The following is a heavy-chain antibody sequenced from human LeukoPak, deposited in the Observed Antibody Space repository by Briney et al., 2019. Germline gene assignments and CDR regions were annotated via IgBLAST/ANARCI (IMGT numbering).Heavy chain of an antibody. CDR2: IYSDGTT. CDR3: ARGGAYDTHGVLDS. V-gene: IGHV3-53*01. J-gene: IGHJ4*02. D-gene: IGHD3-9*01. CDR1: AFTVNNEY. Sequence: PGGSLRLSCADSAFTVNNEYMSWVRQAPGKGLEWVSVIYSDGTTYYADSVQGRFTISTDNSRNTLYLQMTSLRAEDTALYYCARGGAYDTHGVLDSWGQGALVTVSS.